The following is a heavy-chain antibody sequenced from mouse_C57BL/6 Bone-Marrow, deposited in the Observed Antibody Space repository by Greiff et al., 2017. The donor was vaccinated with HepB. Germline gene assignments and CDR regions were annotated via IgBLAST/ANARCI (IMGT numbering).Heavy chain of an antibody. D-gene: IGHD2-4*01. CDR3: ASPYDYPMDY. J-gene: IGHJ4*01. Sequence: EVKLMESGPVLVKPGASVKMSCKASGYTFTDYYMNWVKQSHGKSLEWIGVINPYNGGTSYNQKFKGKATLTVDKSSSTAYMELNSLTSEDSAVYYCASPYDYPMDYWGQGTSVTVSS. CDR1: GYTFTDYY. V-gene: IGHV1-19*01. CDR2: INPYNGGT.